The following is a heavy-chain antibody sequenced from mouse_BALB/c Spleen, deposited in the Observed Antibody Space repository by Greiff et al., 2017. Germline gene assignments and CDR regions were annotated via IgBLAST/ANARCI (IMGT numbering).Heavy chain of an antibody. J-gene: IGHJ4*01. CDR2: ISYDGSN. Sequence: EVKLQESGPGLVKPSQSLSLSCSVTGYSITSGYYWNWIRQFPGNKLEWMGYISYDGSNNYNPSLKNRISITRDTSKNQFFLKLNSVTTEDTATYYCARDWSYAMDYWGQGTSVTVSS. CDR3: ARDWSYAMDY. CDR1: GYSITSGYY. V-gene: IGHV3-6*02.